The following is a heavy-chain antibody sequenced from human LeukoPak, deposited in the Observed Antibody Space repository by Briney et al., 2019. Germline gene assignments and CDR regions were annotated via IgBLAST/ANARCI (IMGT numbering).Heavy chain of an antibody. V-gene: IGHV1-24*01. CDR3: ATVGFSSFDY. J-gene: IGHJ4*02. CDR1: GYTLTELS. CDR2: FDPEDGET. Sequence: ASVKVSSKVSGYTLTELSMHWVRQAPGKGLEWVGGFDPEDGETIYAQKFQGRVTMTEDTSTDTAYMELSSLRSEDTAVYYCATVGFSSFDYWGQGTLVTVSS. D-gene: IGHD2/OR15-2a*01.